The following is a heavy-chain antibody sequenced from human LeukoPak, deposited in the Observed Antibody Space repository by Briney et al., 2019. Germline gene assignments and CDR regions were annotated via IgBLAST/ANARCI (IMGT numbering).Heavy chain of an antibody. CDR3: ASLYSSGWSGYYYYMDV. J-gene: IGHJ6*03. D-gene: IGHD6-19*01. Sequence: PSETLSLTCTVSAGSINGYYWSWIRQPPGKGLEWIGYIYYRGTTNYNPSLKSRVTISVDRSKNQFSLKLRSVTAADTAVYYCASLYSSGWSGYYYYMDVWGKGTTITVSS. V-gene: IGHV4-59*08. CDR2: IYYRGTT. CDR1: AGSINGYY.